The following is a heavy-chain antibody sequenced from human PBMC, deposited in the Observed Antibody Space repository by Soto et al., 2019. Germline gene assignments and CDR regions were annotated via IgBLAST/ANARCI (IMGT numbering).Heavy chain of an antibody. V-gene: IGHV4-30-2*01. Sequence: LQLQESGSGLVKPSQTLSLTCAISGGSISGGGYSWSWIRQPPGKGLEWIGYIYHSGSTYYNPSLKSRVTISVDRSKNQFSLKLSSVTAADTAVYYYAGSGYYHNSGMDVWGQGTTVTVSS. D-gene: IGHD3-22*01. CDR3: AGSGYYHNSGMDV. J-gene: IGHJ6*02. CDR1: GGSISGGGYS. CDR2: IYHSGST.